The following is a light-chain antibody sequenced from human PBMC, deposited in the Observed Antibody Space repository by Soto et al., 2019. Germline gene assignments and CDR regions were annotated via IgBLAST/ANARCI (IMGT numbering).Light chain of an antibody. CDR2: WAS. J-gene: IGKJ2*01. Sequence: DIVMTQSPDSLAVSLGERATINCKSSQSVLSTSNNKNYLVWYQQKPGQPPKLLIYWASTREPGVPDRFSGGGSGADFTLTISSLQAEDVAVYYCQQYYSLPYTFGQGTKLEIK. V-gene: IGKV4-1*01. CDR3: QQYYSLPYT. CDR1: QSVLSTSNNKNY.